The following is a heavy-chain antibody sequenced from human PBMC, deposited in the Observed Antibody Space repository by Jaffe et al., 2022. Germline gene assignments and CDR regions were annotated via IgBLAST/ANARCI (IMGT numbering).Heavy chain of an antibody. CDR3: ARGGVYFAVDI. Sequence: EAQLVESGGGLVEPGGSLRLSCAASGFTSGNYWIWWVRQAPGKGLVWVSDVSPDGSETKLADFVKGRFTISRDNAKNTVYLHMNSLRAEDTAVYYCARGGVYFAVDIWGQGTLVTVSS. CDR2: VSPDGSET. V-gene: IGHV3-74*03. J-gene: IGHJ4*02. D-gene: IGHD3-9*01. CDR1: GFTSGNYW.